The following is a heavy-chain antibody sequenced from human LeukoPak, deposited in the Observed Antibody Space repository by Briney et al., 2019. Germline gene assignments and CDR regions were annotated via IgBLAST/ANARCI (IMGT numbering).Heavy chain of an antibody. CDR2: VKNDGSDK. CDR3: VNLGYSD. J-gene: IGHJ4*02. V-gene: IGHV3-7*01. Sequence: PRGSLRLSCEPSRFSFSAAWMTWVRHAPGEGLGWVATVKNDGSDKYYVDSVKGRFTLSRDNAKNSVYLQMNSLRVEETAVYYCVNLGYSDGGQGTLVTVSS. D-gene: IGHD5-12*01. CDR1: RFSFSAAW.